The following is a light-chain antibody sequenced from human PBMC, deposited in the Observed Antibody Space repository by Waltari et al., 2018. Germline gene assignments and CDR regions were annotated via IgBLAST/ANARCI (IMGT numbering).Light chain of an antibody. V-gene: IGLV3-27*01. Sequence: SYELTQPSSVSVSPGQTVTIPCSGDALAEKYGRWLQQKPGQAPTLLIYKDVERPSGIPERFSGSTSGTTVSLTINGAQVDDEADYYCYSVADKNRVVFGGGTKLTIL. CDR2: KDV. CDR3: YSVADKNRVV. CDR1: ALAEKY. J-gene: IGLJ2*01.